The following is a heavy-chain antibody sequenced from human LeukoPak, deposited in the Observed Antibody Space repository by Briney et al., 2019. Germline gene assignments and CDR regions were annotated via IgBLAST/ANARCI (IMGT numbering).Heavy chain of an antibody. V-gene: IGHV4-59*08. D-gene: IGHD1-26*01. J-gene: IGHJ5*02. Sequence: SETLSLTCTVSGGSITSYYWSWIRQPPGKGLEWIAFVYYSGITNYNPSLKSRASISVDTSKNLCSLRLSSVTAADTAVYYCARHAIYSGGYSYWFDPWGLGTLVTVSS. CDR2: VYYSGIT. CDR3: ARHAIYSGGYSYWFDP. CDR1: GGSITSYY.